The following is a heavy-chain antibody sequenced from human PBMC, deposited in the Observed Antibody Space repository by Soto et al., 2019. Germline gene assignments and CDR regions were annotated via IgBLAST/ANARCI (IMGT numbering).Heavy chain of an antibody. D-gene: IGHD6-19*01. Sequence: GGSLRLSCAASGFTFSSYGMHWVRQAPGKGLEWVAVISYDGSNKYYADSVKGRFTISRDNSKNTLYLQMNSLRAEDTAVYYCAKASLPKTPIAVAGTEDYWGQGTLVTVSS. CDR1: GFTFSSYG. CDR3: AKASLPKTPIAVAGTEDY. V-gene: IGHV3-30*18. J-gene: IGHJ4*02. CDR2: ISYDGSNK.